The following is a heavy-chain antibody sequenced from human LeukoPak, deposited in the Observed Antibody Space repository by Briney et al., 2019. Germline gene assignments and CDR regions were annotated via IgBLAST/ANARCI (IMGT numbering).Heavy chain of an antibody. CDR2: ISGPGEFT. V-gene: IGHV3-23*01. Sequence: GGSLRLSCAASGFMSSSYAMTWVRQAPGKGLEWVSSISGPGEFTYYAESVKGRCTISRDNPENTVYLQMNRLRVDDTAVYYCAKVGYGDLDQWGQGTLVPVSS. CDR1: GFMSSSYA. D-gene: IGHD4-17*01. CDR3: AKVGYGDLDQ. J-gene: IGHJ4*02.